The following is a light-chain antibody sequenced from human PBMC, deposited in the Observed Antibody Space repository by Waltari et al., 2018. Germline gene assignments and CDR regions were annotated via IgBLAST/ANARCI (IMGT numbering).Light chain of an antibody. V-gene: IGLV1-47*01. CDR2: KNN. J-gene: IGLJ3*02. CDR1: SSNIGNNY. Sequence: QSVLTQPPSASGTPGQRVTISCSGSSSNIGNNYVYWYQHLPGAAPKLLIFKNNQRPAGVPDRFSDSKSGTSASLAISGLRSGDEADYYCAAWDDSLSSLVFGGGTKLSVL. CDR3: AAWDDSLSSLV.